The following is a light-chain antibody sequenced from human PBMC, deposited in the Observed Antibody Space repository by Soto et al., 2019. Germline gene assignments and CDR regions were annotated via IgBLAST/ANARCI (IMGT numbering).Light chain of an antibody. Sequence: DIQVTQSTSSLSASVGDRVTITCLASQSISSWLAWYQQTPGKAPKLLIFDASSLETGVPSRFSGSGSGTEFTLTITSLQPDDFATYYCQQYSSYPSTFGQGTKVDIK. CDR2: DAS. J-gene: IGKJ1*01. CDR3: QQYSSYPST. CDR1: QSISSW. V-gene: IGKV1-5*01.